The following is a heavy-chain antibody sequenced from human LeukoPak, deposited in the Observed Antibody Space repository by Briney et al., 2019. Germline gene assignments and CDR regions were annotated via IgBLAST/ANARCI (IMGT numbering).Heavy chain of an antibody. CDR1: GGSISSYY. CDR2: IYDIGST. CDR3: AREQRGLVDH. Sequence: PSETLSLTCTVSGGSISSYYWSWIRQPPGKGLEWIGNIYDIGSTNYNPSLKSRVTISADTSKSQFSLRLSSVTAADTAVYYCAREQRGLVDHWGQGTLVIVSS. J-gene: IGHJ5*02. V-gene: IGHV4-59*01. D-gene: IGHD3-16*01.